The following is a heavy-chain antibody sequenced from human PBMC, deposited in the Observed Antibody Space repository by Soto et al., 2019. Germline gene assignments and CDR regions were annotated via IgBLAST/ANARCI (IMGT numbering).Heavy chain of an antibody. Sequence: SETLYLTCTVSGDSISSFGNYWSWIRQYPGKGLEWIGYIYHSGSTYYNPSLKSRVSLTVDPSRNQFSLNLNSVTAADTAVYYCARTTTGGSGTSDYWGQGTQVTVS. V-gene: IGHV4-31*03. J-gene: IGHJ4*02. CDR3: ARTTTGGSGTSDY. CDR1: GDSISSFGNY. CDR2: IYHSGST. D-gene: IGHD3-10*01.